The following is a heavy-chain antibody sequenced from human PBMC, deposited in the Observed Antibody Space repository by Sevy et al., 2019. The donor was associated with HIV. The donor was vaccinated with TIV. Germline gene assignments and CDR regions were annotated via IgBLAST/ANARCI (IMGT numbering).Heavy chain of an antibody. CDR1: GFTFSSYA. J-gene: IGHJ6*03. Sequence: GGSLRLSCAASGFTFSSYAMSWVRQAPGKGLEWVSAISGSGGSTYYADSVKGRFTISRDNSKNTLYLQMNSLRAEDTAVYYGAKSAAAGTFYYYYYMDVWGKGTTVTVSS. CDR3: AKSAAAGTFYYYYYMDV. CDR2: ISGSGGST. V-gene: IGHV3-23*01. D-gene: IGHD6-13*01.